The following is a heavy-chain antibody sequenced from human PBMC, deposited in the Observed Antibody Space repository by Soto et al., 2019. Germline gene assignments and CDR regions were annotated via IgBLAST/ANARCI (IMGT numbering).Heavy chain of an antibody. Sequence: PSETLSLTCAVYGGSFSGYYWSWIRQPPGKGLEWIGEINHSGSTNYNPSLKSRVTISVDTSKNQFSLKLSSVTAADTAVYYCARGTNQRHYYDSSGYYPTYQYYFDYWGQGTLVTVSS. J-gene: IGHJ4*02. CDR1: GGSFSGYY. V-gene: IGHV4-34*01. CDR2: INHSGST. D-gene: IGHD3-22*01. CDR3: ARGTNQRHYYDSSGYYPTYQYYFDY.